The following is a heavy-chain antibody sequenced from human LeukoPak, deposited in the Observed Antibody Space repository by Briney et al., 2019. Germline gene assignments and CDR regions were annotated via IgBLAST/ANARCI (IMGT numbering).Heavy chain of an antibody. Sequence: GGSLRLSCEASGFTFNNYWMTWVRQAPGKGPEWVANINRDGSEIHYADSVKGRFTISRDNAKNSLYLQMSSLRGDDTAVYYCTNRAGLPENGPACFDYWGQGTLVTVSS. J-gene: IGHJ4*02. CDR3: TNRAGLPENGPACFDY. D-gene: IGHD5-24*01. V-gene: IGHV3-7*01. CDR1: GFTFNNYW. CDR2: INRDGSEI.